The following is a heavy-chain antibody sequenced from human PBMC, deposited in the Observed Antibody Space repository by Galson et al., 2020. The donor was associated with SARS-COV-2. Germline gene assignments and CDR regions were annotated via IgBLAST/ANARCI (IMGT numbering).Heavy chain of an antibody. CDR3: AHTYYDIFTGYRNWFDP. CDR2: IYWDDDK. V-gene: IGHV2-5*02. Sequence: KMSGPTLVKPTQTLTLTCTFSGFSLSTSGVGVGWIRQPPGKALEWLALIYWDDDKRYSPSLKSRLTITKDTSKNQVVLTMTNMDPVDTATYYCAHTYYDIFTGYRNWFDPWGQGTLVTVSS. J-gene: IGHJ5*02. CDR1: GFSLSTSGVG. D-gene: IGHD3-9*01.